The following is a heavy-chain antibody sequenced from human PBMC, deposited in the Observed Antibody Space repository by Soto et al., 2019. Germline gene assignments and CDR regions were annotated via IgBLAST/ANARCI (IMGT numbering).Heavy chain of an antibody. CDR2: IWYDGTDK. J-gene: IGHJ6*03. V-gene: IGHV3-33*01. CDR1: GFTFSSYG. Sequence: GGSLRLSCPASGFTFSSYGLHWVRQAPGKGPEWVAVIWYDGTDKYYADSVKGRFTISRDNSKNTLYLQMNSLRAEDTAVYFCARMEYYQYYMDVWGKGTTVTVSS. D-gene: IGHD1-1*01. CDR3: ARMEYYQYYMDV.